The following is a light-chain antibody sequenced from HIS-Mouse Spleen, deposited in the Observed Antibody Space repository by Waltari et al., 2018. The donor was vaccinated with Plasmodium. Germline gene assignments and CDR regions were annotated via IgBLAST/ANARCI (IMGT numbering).Light chain of an antibody. V-gene: IGLV3-25*03. CDR1: ALPKQY. CDR3: QSADSSGTPNWV. Sequence: SYELTQPPSVSVSPGQTARLTCSGDALPKQYAYWYQQKPGQAPVLVIFKDRERPSGIPERFSGSSSGTTVTLTISGVQAEDEADYYCQSADSSGTPNWVFGGGTKLTVL. J-gene: IGLJ3*02. CDR2: KDR.